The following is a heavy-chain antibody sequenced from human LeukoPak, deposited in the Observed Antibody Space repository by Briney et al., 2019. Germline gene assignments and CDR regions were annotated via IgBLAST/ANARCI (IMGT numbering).Heavy chain of an antibody. CDR1: GFTFSSYW. D-gene: IGHD3-9*01. CDR3: AATPVRLRYFAPFDY. J-gene: IGHJ4*02. Sequence: GGSLRLSCAASGFTFSSYWMSWVRQAPGKGLEWVANIKQDGSEKYYVDSVKGRFTISRDNAKNSLYLQMNSLRSEDTAVYYCAATPVRLRYFAPFDYWGQGTLVTVSS. V-gene: IGHV3-7*01. CDR2: IKQDGSEK.